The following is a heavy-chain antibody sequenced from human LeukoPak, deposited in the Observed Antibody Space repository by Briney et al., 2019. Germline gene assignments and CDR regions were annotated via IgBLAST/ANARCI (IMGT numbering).Heavy chain of an antibody. CDR2: IYYSGST. Sequence: SETLSLTCTVSGGSISSISYYWGWIRQPPGKGLEWIGSIYYSGSTYHNPSLKSRVTISVDTSKSLLTLKLSSVTAADTAVYYCARPVRTVVPMLVVVINLGLDYLRQGTLVTVSP. CDR3: ARPVRTVVPMLVVVINLGLDY. D-gene: IGHD3-22*01. CDR1: GGSISSISYY. J-gene: IGHJ4*02. V-gene: IGHV4-39*01.